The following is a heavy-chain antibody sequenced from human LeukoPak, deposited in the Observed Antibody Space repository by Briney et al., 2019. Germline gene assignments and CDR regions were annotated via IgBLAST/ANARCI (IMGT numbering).Heavy chain of an antibody. CDR3: ARLDSSGYYVDY. V-gene: IGHV4-59*08. D-gene: IGHD3-22*01. CDR1: GGSISTYS. CDR2: IYYSGTP. J-gene: IGHJ4*02. Sequence: SETLSLTCTVSGGSISTYSWSWIRQPPGKGLERIGYIYYSGTPNYNSSLKSRVTISVDTSKNQFSLKLSSVTAADTAVYYCARLDSSGYYVDYWGQGTLVTVSS.